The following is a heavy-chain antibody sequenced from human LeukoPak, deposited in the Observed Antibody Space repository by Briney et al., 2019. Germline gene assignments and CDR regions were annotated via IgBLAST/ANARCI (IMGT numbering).Heavy chain of an antibody. CDR1: VYTFTSYD. CDR2: MNPNSGNT. V-gene: IGHV1-8*01. D-gene: IGHD3-22*01. Sequence: ASVKVSCKASVYTFTSYDINWVRQATGQGLEWMGWMNPNSGNTGYAQKFQGRVTMTRNTSISTAYMELSSLRSEDTAVYYCARDLYRIVVVPHYFDYWGQGTLVTVSS. J-gene: IGHJ4*02. CDR3: ARDLYRIVVVPHYFDY.